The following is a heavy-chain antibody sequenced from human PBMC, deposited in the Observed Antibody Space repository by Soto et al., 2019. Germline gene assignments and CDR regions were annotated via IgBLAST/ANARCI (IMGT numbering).Heavy chain of an antibody. V-gene: IGHV3-23*01. D-gene: IGHD3-3*01. CDR2: ISGSGGST. CDR1: GFTFSSYA. Sequence: QSGGSLRLSCAASGFTFSSYAMSWVRQAPGKGLEWVSAISGSGGSTYYADSVKGRFTISRDNSKNTLYLQMNSLRAEDTAVYYCAKDTYYDFWSGYYGMDVWGQGTTVTVSS. J-gene: IGHJ6*02. CDR3: AKDTYYDFWSGYYGMDV.